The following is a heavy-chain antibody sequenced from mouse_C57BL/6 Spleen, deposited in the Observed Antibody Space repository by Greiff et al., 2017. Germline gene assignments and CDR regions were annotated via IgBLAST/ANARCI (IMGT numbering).Heavy chain of an antibody. CDR3: ASPNYYGSRKGLDY. Sequence: QVQLQQPGAELVKPGASVKLSCTASGYTFTSYWMQWVKQRPGQGLEWIGEIDPSDSYTNYNQKFKGKATLTVDTSSSTAYMQLSSLTSEDSAVYYWASPNYYGSRKGLDYWGQGTTLTVSS. J-gene: IGHJ2*01. CDR2: IDPSDSYT. V-gene: IGHV1-50*01. CDR1: GYTFTSYW. D-gene: IGHD1-1*01.